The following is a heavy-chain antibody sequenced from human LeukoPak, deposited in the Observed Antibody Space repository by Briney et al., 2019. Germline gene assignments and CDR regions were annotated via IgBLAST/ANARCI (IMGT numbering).Heavy chain of an antibody. D-gene: IGHD6-19*01. CDR3: AKRAVAGTGRAFDY. J-gene: IGHJ4*02. CDR2: ISSSSSTI. V-gene: IGHV3-48*04. Sequence: PGGSLRLSCAASGFAFSSYSMTWVRQAPGKGLEWVSYISSSSSTIYYADSVKGRFTISRDNAKNSLYLQMNTLRAEDTAVYYCAKRAVAGTGRAFDYWGQGTLVTVSS. CDR1: GFAFSSYS.